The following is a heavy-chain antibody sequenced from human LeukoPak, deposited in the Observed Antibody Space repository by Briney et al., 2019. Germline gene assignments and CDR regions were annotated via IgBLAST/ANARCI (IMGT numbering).Heavy chain of an antibody. Sequence: GGSLRLSCAASGFTFSSYAMHWVRQAPGKGLEYFSAISSIGGSTDYANSVKGRFTIPRDNSQNTLYLQMGSLRAEDMAVYYCARGGWVVVVPAAIDFDYWGQGTLVTVSS. V-gene: IGHV3-64*01. CDR3: ARGGWVVVVPAAIDFDY. CDR2: ISSIGGST. CDR1: GFTFSSYA. J-gene: IGHJ4*02. D-gene: IGHD2-2*02.